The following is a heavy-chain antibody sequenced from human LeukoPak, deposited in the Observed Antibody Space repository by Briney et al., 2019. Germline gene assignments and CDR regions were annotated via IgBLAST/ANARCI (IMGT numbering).Heavy chain of an antibody. D-gene: IGHD2-21*01. CDR2: ISCRGGST. CDR3: AKPLGGIVVGIEGAFDI. J-gene: IGHJ3*02. V-gene: IGHV3-23*01. CDR1: GFTFSIYA. Sequence: GGSLTLSCAASGFTFSIYAMSWVRQAPGKGLEWGAAISCRGGSTYYADSVKGRFTISRDHSKNTLYLQMNSLRAEDTAVYYWAKPLGGIVVGIEGAFDIWGQGTMVTVSS.